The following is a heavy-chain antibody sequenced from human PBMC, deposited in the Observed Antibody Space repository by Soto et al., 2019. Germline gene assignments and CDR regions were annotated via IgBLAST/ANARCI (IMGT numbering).Heavy chain of an antibody. CDR1: GGSITSGGYS. CDR3: ASTKFDVVAGSVWFDP. J-gene: IGHJ5*02. CDR2: MYHSGNT. V-gene: IGHV4-30-2*01. D-gene: IGHD2-21*01. Sequence: QLQLQESGSGLVKPSETLSLNCAVSGGSITSGGYSWGWIRQPPGQGLEWIGYMYHSGNTYYNPSPKGHITISLDHSKNEFSLRLNSVTAADTAVYFWASTKFDVVAGSVWFDPWGQGTLGTVSS.